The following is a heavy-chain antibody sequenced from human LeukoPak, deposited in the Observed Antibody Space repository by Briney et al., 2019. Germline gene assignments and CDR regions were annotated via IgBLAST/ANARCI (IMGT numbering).Heavy chain of an antibody. V-gene: IGHV3-11*01. CDR3: ARECRSPHSAYDWGHLDS. CDR2: INENFYAI. D-gene: IGHD5-12*01. CDR1: GFTFINYY. Sequence: GGSLKLSCAASGFTFINYYITWVRQAQGQGQEWISNINENFYAIYYAHSVKGRFSISRANAKSSLYLHMTSLRVEDRAVYYCARECRSPHSAYDWGHLDSWGQGTLVAVSS. J-gene: IGHJ4*02.